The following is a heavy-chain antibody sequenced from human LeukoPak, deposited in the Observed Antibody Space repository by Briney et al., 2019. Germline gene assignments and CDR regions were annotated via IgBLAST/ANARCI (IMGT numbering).Heavy chain of an antibody. D-gene: IGHD6-13*01. CDR2: IYYSGST. CDR1: GGSISSYY. CDR3: ARHPTRIAAAGGRWFDP. V-gene: IGHV4-59*08. Sequence: NPSETLSLTCTVSGGSISSYYWSWIRQPPGKGLEWIGYIYYSGSTNYNPSLKSRVTISVDTSKNQFSLKLSSVTAADTAVYYCARHPTRIAAAGGRWFDPWGQGTLVTVSS. J-gene: IGHJ5*02.